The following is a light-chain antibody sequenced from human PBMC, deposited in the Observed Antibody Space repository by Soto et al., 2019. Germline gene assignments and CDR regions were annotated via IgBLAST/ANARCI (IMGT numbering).Light chain of an antibody. V-gene: IGLV2-14*01. CDR2: EVS. J-gene: IGLJ1*01. Sequence: QSALTQPASVSGSPGQSITISCTGTSSDVGSYNSVSWYQQHPGKAPKLMIYEVSNRPSGVSNRFSGSKSGSTASLTISGLQAEDEADYYCISYKSRSIYVFGSGTKVTVL. CDR3: ISYKSRSIYV. CDR1: SSDVGSYNS.